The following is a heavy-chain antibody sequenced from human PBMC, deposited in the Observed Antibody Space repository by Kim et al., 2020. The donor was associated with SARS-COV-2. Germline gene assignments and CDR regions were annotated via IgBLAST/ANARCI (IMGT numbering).Heavy chain of an antibody. CDR1: GFTFSDYY. D-gene: IGHD2-21*01. J-gene: IGHJ6*02. V-gene: IGHV3-11*04. CDR3: ARDMKVIEAAAAYYYYGMVV. Sequence: GGSLRLSCAASGFTFSDYYMSWIRQAPGKGLEWVSYISSSGSTIYYADSVKGRFTISRDNAKNSLYLQINSLRAEDTAVYYCARDMKVIEAAAAYYYYGMVVWGQGTTVTVSS. CDR2: ISSSGSTI.